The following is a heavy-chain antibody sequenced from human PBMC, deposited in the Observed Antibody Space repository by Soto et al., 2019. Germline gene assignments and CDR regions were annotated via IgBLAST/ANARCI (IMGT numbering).Heavy chain of an antibody. CDR2: MNPSTGNT. CDR3: ARGRIIVAGGFDP. V-gene: IGHV1-8*01. D-gene: IGHD6-19*01. J-gene: IGHJ5*02. CDR1: GYTFTSYD. Sequence: QVQLVQSGAEVKKPGASVKVSCKASGYTFTSYDIIWVRQATGQGLEWMGWMNPSTGNTDSAEKFQGRLTMTRNTSISTVYMELSSQSFEDTAVYYCARGRIIVAGGFDPWGQGTLVTVSS.